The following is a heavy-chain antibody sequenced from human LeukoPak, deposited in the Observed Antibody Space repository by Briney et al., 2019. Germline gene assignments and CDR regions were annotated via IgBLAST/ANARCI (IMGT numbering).Heavy chain of an antibody. CDR3: ARERERDVLYY. CDR2: INPNSGGT. CDR1: GYTFTGYY. D-gene: IGHD3-10*01. J-gene: IGHJ4*02. Sequence: ASVKVSCKASGYTFTGYYMHWVRQALGQGLEWMGWINPNSGGTNYAQKFQGRVTMTRDTSIRTVYMDLSRLRSDDTAVYYCARERERDVLYYWGQGTLVTVSS. V-gene: IGHV1-2*02.